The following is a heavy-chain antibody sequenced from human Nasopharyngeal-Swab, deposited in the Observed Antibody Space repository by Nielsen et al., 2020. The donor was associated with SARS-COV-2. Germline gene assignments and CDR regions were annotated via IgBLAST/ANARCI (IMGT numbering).Heavy chain of an antibody. V-gene: IGHV3-30*03. Sequence: GESLKISCAASGFTFSSHGMHWVRQAPGKGLEWVAVISYDGSNKYYADSVKGRFTISRDNSKNTLYLQMNSLRAEDTAVYYCSRDVDYYDSSGQPLHFDYWGQGSLVTVSS. CDR1: GFTFSSHG. CDR3: SRDVDYYDSSGQPLHFDY. D-gene: IGHD3-22*01. CDR2: ISYDGSNK. J-gene: IGHJ4*02.